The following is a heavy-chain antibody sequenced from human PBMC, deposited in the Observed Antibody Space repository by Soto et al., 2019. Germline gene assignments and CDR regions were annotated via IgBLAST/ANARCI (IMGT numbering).Heavy chain of an antibody. CDR2: IIPILGIA. Sequence: AASVKVSCKASGGTFSSYTISWVRQAPGQGLEWMGRIIPILGIANYAQKFQGRVTITADKSTSTAYMELSSLRSEDTAVYYCATIGKAAAGKTRGDYYMDVWGKGTTVTVSS. J-gene: IGHJ6*03. V-gene: IGHV1-69*02. CDR3: ATIGKAAAGKTRGDYYMDV. D-gene: IGHD6-13*01. CDR1: GGTFSSYT.